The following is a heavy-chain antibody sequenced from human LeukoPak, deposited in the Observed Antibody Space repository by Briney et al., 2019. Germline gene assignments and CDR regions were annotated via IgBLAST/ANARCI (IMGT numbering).Heavy chain of an antibody. V-gene: IGHV3-7*05. CDR3: ARDRDWSYDY. CDR1: GITFSSNW. J-gene: IGHJ4*02. D-gene: IGHD3/OR15-3a*01. CDR2: IKPYGSEK. Sequence: GGSLRLSCADSGITFSSNWMSWVRQAPGKGLEWVAYIKPYGSEKYYADSVKGRFTISRDNAENSLYLQMNSLRAEDTAVYYCARDRDWSYDYWGQGTLVTVSS.